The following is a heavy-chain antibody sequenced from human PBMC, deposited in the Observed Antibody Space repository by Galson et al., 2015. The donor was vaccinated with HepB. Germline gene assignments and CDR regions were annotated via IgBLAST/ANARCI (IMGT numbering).Heavy chain of an antibody. Sequence: SVKVSCKASGGTFSSYAISWVRQAPGQGLEWMGGITPIFGTANYAQKFQGRVTITADESTSTAYMELSSLRSEDTAVYYCARDRPAGALERQPRYYYGMDVWGQGTTVTVSS. CDR3: ARDRPAGALERQPRYYYGMDV. J-gene: IGHJ6*02. CDR1: GGTFSSYA. D-gene: IGHD1-1*01. V-gene: IGHV1-69*13. CDR2: ITPIFGTA.